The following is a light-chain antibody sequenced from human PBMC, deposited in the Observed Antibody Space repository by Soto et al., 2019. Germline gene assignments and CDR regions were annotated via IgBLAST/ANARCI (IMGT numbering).Light chain of an antibody. CDR2: EVS. J-gene: IGLJ2*01. CDR1: SSDVGAYSYKF. CDR3: SSFTDSSTLVV. Sequence: QSALTQPASVSGSPGQSITISCTGTSSDVGAYSYKFVSWYQQLPGKAPRLLIYEVSNRPSGVSNRFSGSKSGNTASLTISGLQAEAEAAYYCSSFTDSSTLVVFGGGTKVTVL. V-gene: IGLV2-14*01.